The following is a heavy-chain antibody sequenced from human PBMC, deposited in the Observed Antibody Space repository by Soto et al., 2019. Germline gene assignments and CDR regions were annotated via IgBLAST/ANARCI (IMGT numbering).Heavy chain of an antibody. D-gene: IGHD3-22*01. CDR1: GFTFREHA. V-gene: IGHV3-23*01. J-gene: IGHJ5*02. CDR2: ISANGASI. Sequence: GGSLRLSCVGSGFTFREHAMRWVRQAPGRGLGWVSAISANGASIQHADSVKGRFSVSRDNAKNTVYLQMDNLRTEDSAVYYCAKDRYYDTPGWFDPWGQGSRVTVSS. CDR3: AKDRYYDTPGWFDP.